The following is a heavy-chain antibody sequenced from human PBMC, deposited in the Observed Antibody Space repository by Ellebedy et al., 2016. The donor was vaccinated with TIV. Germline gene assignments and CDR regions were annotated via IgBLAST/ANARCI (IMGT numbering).Heavy chain of an antibody. CDR1: GFSIGSSA. J-gene: IGHJ4*02. Sequence: GESLKISCAASGFSIGSSAMRWVRQAPGKGLEWVSTISSNGGGTYYPNSVEGRFTISRDNSNNTLWLQMSSLRAEDKARYFCAKDLGLARQWGFDYWGQGTLVTVSS. D-gene: IGHD2-8*01. V-gene: IGHV3-23*01. CDR3: AKDLGLARQWGFDY. CDR2: ISSNGGGT.